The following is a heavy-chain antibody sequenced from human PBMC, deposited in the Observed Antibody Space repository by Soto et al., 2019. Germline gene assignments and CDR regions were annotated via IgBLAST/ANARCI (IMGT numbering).Heavy chain of an antibody. CDR2: ISGTASHI. D-gene: IGHD3-10*01. CDR1: GLSFSRYA. CDR3: AKGRGAAYYFDF. V-gene: IGHV3-21*01. Sequence: LLVESGGGLVKPGGSLRLSCAGSGLSFSRYAMNWVRQAPGKGLEWVASISGTASHISYADSVRGRFTISKDDAKNSLSLQMTSLRAEDTAVYFCAKGRGAAYYFDFWGRGTLVSVSS. J-gene: IGHJ4*02.